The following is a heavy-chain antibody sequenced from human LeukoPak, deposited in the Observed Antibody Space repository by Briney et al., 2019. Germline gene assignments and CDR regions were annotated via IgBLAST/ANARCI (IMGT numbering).Heavy chain of an antibody. D-gene: IGHD4-17*01. V-gene: IGHV2-5*01. CDR1: GFSLSTSGVG. J-gene: IGHJ4*02. CDR3: AHRRREGTVTTGFDY. Sequence: SGPTLVNPIQTLTLTCTFSGFSLSTSGVGVGWICQPPGKALEWLALIYWNDDKRYSPSLKSRVTITKDTSKNQVVLTMTNMDPVDTATYYCAHRRREGTVTTGFDYWGQGTLVTVSS. CDR2: IYWNDDK.